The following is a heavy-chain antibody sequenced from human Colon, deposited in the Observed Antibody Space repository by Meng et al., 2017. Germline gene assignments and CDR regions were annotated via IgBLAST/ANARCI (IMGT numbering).Heavy chain of an antibody. J-gene: IGHJ4*02. CDR3: TRGLEFYRFEY. Sequence: QVQFQQSGPGLLKPSQTPSLTCAISGDSVSSKTAVWNWIRQSPSRGLEWLGRTYYRAKWNHDYAESLRGRITINPDTSNNQISLQLNSVTPEDTAVYYCTRGLEFYRFEYWGQGTLVTVSS. V-gene: IGHV6-1*01. CDR1: GDSVSSKTAV. CDR2: TYYRAKWNH. D-gene: IGHD3-16*02.